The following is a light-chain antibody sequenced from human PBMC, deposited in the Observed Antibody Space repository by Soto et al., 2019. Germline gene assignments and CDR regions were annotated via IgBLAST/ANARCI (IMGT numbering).Light chain of an antibody. CDR2: GAS. Sequence: ASQSVSSSYLAWYQQKPGQAPRLLIYGASTRATGVPDRFSGSESGTHITLFSGIREPADPLVYSLKDSARPPVNFPQGTRLEIK. V-gene: IGKV3-20*01. J-gene: IGKJ5*01. CDR3: KDSARPPVN. CDR1: QSVSSSY.